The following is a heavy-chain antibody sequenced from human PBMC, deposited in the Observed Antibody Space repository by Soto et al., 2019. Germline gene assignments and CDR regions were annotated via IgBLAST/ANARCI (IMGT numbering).Heavy chain of an antibody. D-gene: IGHD1-26*01. Sequence: TGGSLRLSCAASGFTFSSYAMHWVRQAPGKGLEYVSAISSNGGSTYYANSVKGRFTISRDNSKNTLYLQMGSLRAEDMAVYYCARDHSGSYYVLPGYWGQGTLVTVSS. V-gene: IGHV3-64*01. J-gene: IGHJ4*02. CDR1: GFTFSSYA. CDR3: ARDHSGSYYVLPGY. CDR2: ISSNGGST.